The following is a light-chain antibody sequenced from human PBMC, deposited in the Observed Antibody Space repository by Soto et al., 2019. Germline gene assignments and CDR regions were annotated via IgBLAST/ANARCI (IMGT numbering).Light chain of an antibody. CDR3: QQRSNWPIT. CDR1: QSVSSK. CDR2: GAS. J-gene: IGKJ5*01. V-gene: IGKV3-15*01. Sequence: PGERATLSCRASQSVSSKLAWYQQKPGQAPRLLMYGASTRATGVPARFSGSGSGTEFTLTISRLEPEDFAVYYCQQRSNWPITFGQGTRLEI.